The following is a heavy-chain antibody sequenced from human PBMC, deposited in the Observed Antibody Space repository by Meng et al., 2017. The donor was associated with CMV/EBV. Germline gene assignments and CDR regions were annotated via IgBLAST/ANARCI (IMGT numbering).Heavy chain of an antibody. CDR2: INHSGST. Sequence: SETLSLTCAVYGGSFSGYYWSWIRQPPGKGLEWIGEINHSGSTNYNPSLKSRVTISVDTSKNQFSLKLSSVTAADTAVYYCARGRSGTGRRRIAAAGWFDPWGQGTTVTVSS. D-gene: IGHD6-13*01. CDR3: ARGRSGTGRRRIAAAGWFDP. CDR1: GGSFSGYY. J-gene: IGHJ5*02. V-gene: IGHV4-34*01.